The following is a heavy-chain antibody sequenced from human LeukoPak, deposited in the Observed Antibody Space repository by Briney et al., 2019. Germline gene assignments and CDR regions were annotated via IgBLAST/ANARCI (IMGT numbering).Heavy chain of an antibody. D-gene: IGHD6-19*01. CDR2: INAGNGET. V-gene: IGHV1-3*01. J-gene: IGHJ4*02. CDR1: GYTFTIYA. Sequence: ASVKVSCKTSGYTFTIYAIHWVRQAPGQRLEWMGWINAGNGETKYSQRFQGRVTITRDTSATTAYMELSSLRSEDTAVYYCARNLVGKTDFDYWGQGTLVTVPS. CDR3: ARNLVGKTDFDY.